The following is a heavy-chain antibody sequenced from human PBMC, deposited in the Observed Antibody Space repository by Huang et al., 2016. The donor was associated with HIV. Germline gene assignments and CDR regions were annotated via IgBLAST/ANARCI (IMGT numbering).Heavy chain of an antibody. V-gene: IGHV4-39*01. CDR2: IYSSGST. Sequence: QLQLQESGPGLVKPSETLSLTCTVSGGSISTSGYYWGWIRQPPGKGLEWIGSIYSSGSTAYNPSLKSRFTIAVDTSKSQFSLKLSSVTAADTAVYYCARQDTSGWYADPYYFDYWGQGTLVTVSS. CDR1: GGSISTSGYY. J-gene: IGHJ4*02. D-gene: IGHD6-19*01. CDR3: ARQDTSGWYADPYYFDY.